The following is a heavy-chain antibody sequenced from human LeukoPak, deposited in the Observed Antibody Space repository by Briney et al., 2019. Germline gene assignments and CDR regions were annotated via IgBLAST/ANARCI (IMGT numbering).Heavy chain of an antibody. CDR1: GFTFSSYA. V-gene: IGHV3-30*04. CDR2: ISYDGSNK. J-gene: IGHJ4*02. Sequence: GGSLRLSCAASGFTFSSYATHWVRQAPGKGLEWVAVISYDGSNKYYADSVKGRFTISRDNSKNTLYLQMNSLRAEDTAVYYCAREGSVTNDYWGQGSLVTVSS. D-gene: IGHD4-17*01. CDR3: AREGSVTNDY.